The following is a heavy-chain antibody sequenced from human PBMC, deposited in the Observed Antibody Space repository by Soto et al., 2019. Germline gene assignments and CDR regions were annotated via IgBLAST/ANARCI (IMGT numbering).Heavy chain of an antibody. D-gene: IGHD1-26*01. CDR3: ARILVGAFDF. CDR1: GGPFSDYF. CDR2: INHGGST. J-gene: IGHJ4*02. V-gene: IGHV4-34*01. Sequence: QVQLQQWGAGLLKPSETLSLTCAVYGGPFSDYFWTWIRQSPGKGLEWIGDINHGGSTSYNPSLKSRVTISLDTSKNHFSLSLSSVTAADTAVYYGARILVGAFDFLGQGDLVTVSS.